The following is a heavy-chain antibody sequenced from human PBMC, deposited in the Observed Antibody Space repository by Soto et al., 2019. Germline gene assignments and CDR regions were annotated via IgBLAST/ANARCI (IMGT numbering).Heavy chain of an antibody. CDR1: GGSISSYY. CDR3: ARERIAAAGSAEYFQH. J-gene: IGHJ1*01. Sequence: SETLSLTCTVSGGSISSYYWSWIRQPPGKGLEWIGYIYHSGSTNYNPSLKSRVTISVDTSKNQFSLKLSSVTAADTAVYYCARERIAAAGSAEYFQHWGQGTLVTVSS. V-gene: IGHV4-59*12. D-gene: IGHD6-13*01. CDR2: IYHSGST.